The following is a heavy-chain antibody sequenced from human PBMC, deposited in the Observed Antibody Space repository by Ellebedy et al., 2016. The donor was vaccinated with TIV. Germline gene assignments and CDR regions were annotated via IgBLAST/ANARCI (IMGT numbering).Heavy chain of an antibody. D-gene: IGHD3-10*01. J-gene: IGHJ5*02. CDR3: ARRGYGSGRYKWFDP. V-gene: IGHV4-34*01. CDR1: GGSFNDYF. CDR2: IDHSGST. Sequence: SDTLSLTXAVYGGSFNDYFWSWIRQPPGQGLAWIGEIDHSGSTNYNPSLKSRVTISVDTSKNQFSLKLSSVTAADTAVYYCARRGYGSGRYKWFDPWGQGTLVTVSS.